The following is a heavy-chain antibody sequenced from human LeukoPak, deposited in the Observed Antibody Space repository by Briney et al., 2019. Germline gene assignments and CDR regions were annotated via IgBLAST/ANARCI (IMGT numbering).Heavy chain of an antibody. CDR3: ARDVHGDYGSGWFDP. CDR2: MMPLFGTA. D-gene: IGHD4-17*01. J-gene: IGHJ5*02. Sequence: SVKVSCKTSGGTVNNSAISWVRQAPGQGLEWLGGMMPLFGTAGYAQKFQGRVTITKDESTRTVYLELTSLTSDDTAVYYCARDVHGDYGSGWFDPWGQGTLVSVSS. CDR1: GGTVNNSA. V-gene: IGHV1-69*05.